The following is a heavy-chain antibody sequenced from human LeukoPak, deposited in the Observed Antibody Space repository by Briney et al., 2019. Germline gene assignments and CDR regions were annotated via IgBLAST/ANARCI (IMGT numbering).Heavy chain of an antibody. Sequence: SVKVSCKASGGTFSSYAISWVRQAPGQGLEXXXRIIPIFGIANYAQKFQGRVTITADKSTSTAYMELSSLRSEDTAVYYCARFSGSASIGAFDIWGQGTMVTASS. CDR2: IIPIFGIA. J-gene: IGHJ3*02. D-gene: IGHD1-26*01. CDR3: ARFSGSASIGAFDI. CDR1: GGTFSSYA. V-gene: IGHV1-69*04.